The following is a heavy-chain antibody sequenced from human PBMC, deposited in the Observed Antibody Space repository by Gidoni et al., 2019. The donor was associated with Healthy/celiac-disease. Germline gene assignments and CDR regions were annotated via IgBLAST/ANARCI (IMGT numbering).Heavy chain of an antibody. V-gene: IGHV1-18*01. CDR1: GYTFTRSR. D-gene: IGHD3-16*01. CDR3: SRDRLGRCDAFDI. Sequence: QVQLVQSGAEVETPGASVKVACMAAGYTFTRSRISSVRQAPRQVLEWIGWISAYNGNINYAQKFQGSFTFTPDTSPSKASLELRSLRSDATAVYYCSRDRLGRCDAFDIWGQGTMLTVSS. CDR2: ISAYNGNI. J-gene: IGHJ3*02.